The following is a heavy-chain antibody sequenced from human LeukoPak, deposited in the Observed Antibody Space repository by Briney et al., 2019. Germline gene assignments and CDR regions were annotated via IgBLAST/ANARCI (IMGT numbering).Heavy chain of an antibody. J-gene: IGHJ1*01. Sequence: GGSLRLSCTASGFTFGDYAMNWVRQAPGKGLEWVSAISGSGGSTYYADSVKGRFTISRDNSKNTLYLQMNSLRAEDTAVYYCAKDGYSSSFRRGYFQHWGQGTLVTVSS. CDR2: ISGSGGST. D-gene: IGHD6-13*01. V-gene: IGHV3-23*01. CDR3: AKDGYSSSFRRGYFQH. CDR1: GFTFGDYA.